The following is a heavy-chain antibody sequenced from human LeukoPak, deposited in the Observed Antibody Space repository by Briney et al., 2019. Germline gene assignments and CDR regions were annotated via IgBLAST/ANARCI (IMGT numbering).Heavy chain of an antibody. CDR1: GFTFSNAW. CDR3: TTRFIVVVTASDY. V-gene: IGHV3-15*01. Sequence: GGSLILSCAASGFTFSNAWMSWVRQAPGKGLEWVGRIKSKTDGGTTDYAAPVKGRFTISRDDSKNTLYLQMNSLKTEDTAVYYCTTRFIVVVTASDYWGQGTLVTVSS. CDR2: IKSKTDGGTT. J-gene: IGHJ4*02. D-gene: IGHD2-21*02.